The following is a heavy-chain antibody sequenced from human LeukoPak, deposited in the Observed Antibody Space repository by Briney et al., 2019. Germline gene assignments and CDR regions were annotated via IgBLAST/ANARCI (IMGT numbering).Heavy chain of an antibody. J-gene: IGHJ6*03. D-gene: IGHD1-14*01. CDR2: IYHSGST. CDR3: ARVNNSLRLAAYYYYYMDV. V-gene: IGHV4-38-2*02. CDR1: GYSISSGYD. Sequence: SETLSLTCTVSGYSISSGYDWGWIRQPPGKGLEWIGSIYHSGSTYYNPSLKSRVTISVDTSKNQFSLKLSSVTAADTAVYYCARVNNSLRLAAYYYYYMDVWGKGTTVTVSS.